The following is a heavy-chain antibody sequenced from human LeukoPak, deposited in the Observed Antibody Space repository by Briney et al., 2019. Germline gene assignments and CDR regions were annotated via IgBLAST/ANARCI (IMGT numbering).Heavy chain of an antibody. Sequence: GASVKVSCKASGYTFTSYYMHWVRQAPGQGLEWMGLINPTGDSTGYAQKFQGRVTMTRDMSTSTDFMELSSLRSEDTAVYYCAKDDAWLQYGNWGRGTLVTVSS. D-gene: IGHD5-24*01. V-gene: IGHV1-46*01. CDR2: INPTGDST. CDR1: GYTFTSYY. CDR3: AKDDAWLQYGN. J-gene: IGHJ4*02.